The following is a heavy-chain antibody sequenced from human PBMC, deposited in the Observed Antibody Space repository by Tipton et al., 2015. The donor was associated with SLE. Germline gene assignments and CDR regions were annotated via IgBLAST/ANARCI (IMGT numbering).Heavy chain of an antibody. CDR2: IYTSGST. CDR1: GGSISSYD. D-gene: IGHD3-3*01. CDR3: ARGCRSGYCPIHYYSYMDV. V-gene: IGHV4-4*07. J-gene: IGHJ6*03. Sequence: LRLSCTVSGGSISSYDWSWIRQPAGKGLDWIGRIYTSGSTSYNPTLKSRVTMSVDTSKNQISLKLSSVTAADTSVYYCARGCRSGYCPIHYYSYMDVWGKGTTFTVSS.